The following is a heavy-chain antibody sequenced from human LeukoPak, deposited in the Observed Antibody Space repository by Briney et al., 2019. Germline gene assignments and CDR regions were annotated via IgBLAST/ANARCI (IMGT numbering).Heavy chain of an antibody. CDR2: ISTDGSST. CDR1: GFTFSSYA. V-gene: IGHV3-74*01. Sequence: GGSLRLSCAASGFTFSSYAVSWVRQAPGKGLVWVSRISTDGSSTSYADFVKGRFTISRDNAKNTLFLQMNSLRAEDTAVYYCARDFLWGSGSRWGQGTLVTVSS. J-gene: IGHJ4*02. D-gene: IGHD3-10*01. CDR3: ARDFLWGSGSR.